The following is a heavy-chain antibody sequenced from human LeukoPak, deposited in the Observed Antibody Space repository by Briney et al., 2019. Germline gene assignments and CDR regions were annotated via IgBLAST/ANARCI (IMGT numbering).Heavy chain of an antibody. J-gene: IGHJ4*02. CDR2: INHSGST. CDR3: AGLVGRYSSGLYYYYFDY. V-gene: IGHV4-34*01. Sequence: SETQSLTCAVYGGSFSGYYWSWIRQPPGKGLEWIGEINHSGSTNYNPSLKSRVTISVDTSKNQFSLKLSSVTAADTAVYYCAGLVGRYSSGLYYYYFDYWGQGTLVTVSS. D-gene: IGHD3-22*01. CDR1: GGSFSGYY.